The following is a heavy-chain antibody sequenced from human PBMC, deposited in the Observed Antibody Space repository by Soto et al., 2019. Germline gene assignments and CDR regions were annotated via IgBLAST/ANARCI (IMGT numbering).Heavy chain of an antibody. J-gene: IGHJ4*02. CDR3: SRDRLYDSSIRIYY. CDR2: IYYSGST. V-gene: IGHV4-31*03. D-gene: IGHD3-22*01. CDR1: GGSISSGGYY. Sequence: QVQLQESGPGLVKPSQTLSLTCTVPGGSISSGGYYWSWIRHHPGKGLEWIGYIYYSGSTYYNPSLKSRVTISVDTAKKPFSLKLSSVTTKDTAADCWSRDRLYDSSIRIYYWGQGTLVTVSS.